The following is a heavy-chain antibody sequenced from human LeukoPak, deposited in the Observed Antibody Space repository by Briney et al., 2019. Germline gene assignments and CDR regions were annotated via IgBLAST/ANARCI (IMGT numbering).Heavy chain of an antibody. CDR3: ARENYYDSSGTDY. D-gene: IGHD3-22*01. Sequence: GGSLRLSCAASGFTFSSYAMHWVRQAPGKGLERVAVISYDGSNKYYADSVKGRFTISRDNSKNTLYLQMNSLRAEDTAVYYCARENYYDSSGTDYWGQGTLVTVSS. CDR2: ISYDGSNK. CDR1: GFTFSSYA. V-gene: IGHV3-30-3*01. J-gene: IGHJ4*02.